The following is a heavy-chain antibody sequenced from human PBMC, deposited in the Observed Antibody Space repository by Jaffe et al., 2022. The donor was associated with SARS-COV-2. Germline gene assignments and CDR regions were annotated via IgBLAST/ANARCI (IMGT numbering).Heavy chain of an antibody. CDR2: ISTYNGNT. CDR1: GYSFTSYG. D-gene: IGHD4-17*01. V-gene: IGHV1-18*01. J-gene: IGHJ4*02. Sequence: QVQLVQSGAEVKKPGTSVKVSCTASGYSFTSYGISWVRQAPGQGLEWMGWISTYNGNTNYALKLQGRVTMTTDTSTSTAYLELTSLRSDDTAVYYCGRQQGDYGDYYFDYWGQGTLVTVSS. CDR3: GRQQGDYGDYYFDY.